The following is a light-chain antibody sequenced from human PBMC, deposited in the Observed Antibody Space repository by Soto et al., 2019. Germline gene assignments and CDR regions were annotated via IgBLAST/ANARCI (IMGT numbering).Light chain of an antibody. CDR2: NVN. J-gene: IGLJ2*01. CDR3: CSYTSSATTEV. Sequence: QSALIQPPSVSGSPGQSVTISCTGTSTDVGSHDCVSWYQQHPGTVPKPMIYNVNTQSSGVPDRFTASMTISGLQAEDEADYHCCSYTSSATTEVFGGGTQLTVL. CDR1: STDVGSHDC. V-gene: IGLV2-18*02.